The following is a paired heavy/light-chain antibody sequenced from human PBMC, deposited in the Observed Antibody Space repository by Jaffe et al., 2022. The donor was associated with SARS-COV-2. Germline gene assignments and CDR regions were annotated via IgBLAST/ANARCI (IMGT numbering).Light chain of an antibody. Sequence: EIVLTQSPATLSLSPGERATLSCRASQSVSSYLAWYQQKPGQAPRLLIYDASNRATGIPARFSGSGSGTDFTLTISSLEPEDFAVYYCQQRDNWRATFGQGTKVDIK. CDR3: QQRDNWRAT. CDR1: QSVSSY. CDR2: DAS. V-gene: IGKV3-11*01. J-gene: IGKJ1*01.
Heavy chain of an antibody. CDR2: IYYSGTT. V-gene: IGHV4-38-2*02. CDR3: ARDHCSTISCYYPYYMDV. CDR1: SYPISSGYY. J-gene: IGHJ6*03. Sequence: QVQLQESGPGLVKPSETLSLTCTVSSYPISSGYYWGWIRQPPGKGLEWIGSIYYSGTTYYNPSLKSRVTISVDTSKNQFSLKLSSVTAADTAVYYCARDHCSTISCYYPYYMDVWGKGTTVTVSS. D-gene: IGHD2-2*01.